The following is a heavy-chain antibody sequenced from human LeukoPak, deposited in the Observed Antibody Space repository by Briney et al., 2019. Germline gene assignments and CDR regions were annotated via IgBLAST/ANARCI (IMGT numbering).Heavy chain of an antibody. CDR2: MNPNSGNR. CDR1: GSTVTSYN. J-gene: IGHJ6*03. Sequence: ASETLSCNASGSTVTSYNINWVRQATRQGLEWMVWMNPNSGNRGYARRFRGSITVSRNTTTSTAYMELSSLRSEETAVYYCARARRGLNRAAGGYYYYYKDVWGKGTRVTVSS. V-gene: IGHV1-8*01. CDR3: ARARRGLNRAAGGYYYYYKDV. D-gene: IGHD6-13*01.